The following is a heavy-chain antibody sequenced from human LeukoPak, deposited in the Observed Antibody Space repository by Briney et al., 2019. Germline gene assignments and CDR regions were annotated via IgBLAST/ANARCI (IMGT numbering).Heavy chain of an antibody. Sequence: SETLSLTCTVSGGSISGGGYCWGWIRQPPGKGLEWIGTSYHDGSPYYNPSLKSRVTISVDTSKNQFSLKLSSVTAADTAVYYCARQRVSWVYFDYWGQGTLVTVSS. D-gene: IGHD5/OR15-5a*01. V-gene: IGHV4-39*01. CDR2: SYHDGSP. J-gene: IGHJ4*02. CDR1: GGSISGGGYC. CDR3: ARQRVSWVYFDY.